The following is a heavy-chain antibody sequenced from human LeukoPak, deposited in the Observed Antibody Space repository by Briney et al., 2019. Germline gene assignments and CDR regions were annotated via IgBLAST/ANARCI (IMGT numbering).Heavy chain of an antibody. J-gene: IGHJ3*02. CDR1: GDSISSNYC. CDR2: VYRRGST. CDR3: GRHAYGDSSAAFDI. Sequence: SETLSLTCAVSGDSISSNYCWRWVRQFPGKGLVWIGEVYRRGSTSYNPSLKSRVVISIDKSKNQYSLNLNSVTAADTAMYYCGRHAYGDSSAAFDIWGQGTMVIVSS. D-gene: IGHD4-17*01. V-gene: IGHV4-4*02.